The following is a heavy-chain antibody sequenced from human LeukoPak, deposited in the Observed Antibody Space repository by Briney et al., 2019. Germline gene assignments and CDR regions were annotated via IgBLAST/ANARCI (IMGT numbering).Heavy chain of an antibody. Sequence: GGSLRLSCVASGFTFSDYAMSWSRQAPGKGLEWVASINSDGSEGYYADVVKGRFTISRDNAKNSLYLQINSLRAEDTAVYYCARSSYSSSSSVWGQGTMVTVSS. CDR1: GFTFSDYA. CDR3: ARSSYSSSSSV. J-gene: IGHJ3*01. CDR2: INSDGSEG. D-gene: IGHD6-6*01. V-gene: IGHV3-7*03.